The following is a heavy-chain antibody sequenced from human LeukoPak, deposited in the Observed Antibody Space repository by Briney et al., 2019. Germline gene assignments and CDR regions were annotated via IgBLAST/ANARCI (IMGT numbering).Heavy chain of an antibody. D-gene: IGHD3-22*01. CDR2: ISSSGSTI. CDR3: ARGGKNYYDSSGYYVSPEFDY. CDR1: GFTFSSYE. J-gene: IGHJ4*02. V-gene: IGHV3-48*03. Sequence: PGGSLRLSCAASGFTFSSYEMNWVRQAPGKGLEWVSYISSSGSTIYYADSVKGRLTISRDNAKNSLYLQMNSLRAEDTAVYYCARGGKNYYDSSGYYVSPEFDYWGQGTLVTVSS.